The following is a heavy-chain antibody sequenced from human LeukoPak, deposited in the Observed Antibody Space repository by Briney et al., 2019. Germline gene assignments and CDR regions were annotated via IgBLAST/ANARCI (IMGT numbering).Heavy chain of an antibody. Sequence: GGSLRLSCAASGFTFSDYNMNWVRQAPGKGLEWVSSITSSSSFIDYADSLKGRFTISRDNAKNSLYLQMNSLRAEDTAVYYCGRGTDGGSWRTSRFDPWGQGTLVTVSS. CDR2: ITSSSSFI. D-gene: IGHD2-8*01. V-gene: IGHV3-21*01. CDR1: GFTFSDYN. CDR3: GRGTDGGSWRTSRFDP. J-gene: IGHJ5*02.